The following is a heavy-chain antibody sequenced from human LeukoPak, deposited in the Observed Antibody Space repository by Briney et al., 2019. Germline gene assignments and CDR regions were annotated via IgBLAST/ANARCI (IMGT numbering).Heavy chain of an antibody. J-gene: IGHJ5*02. Sequence: ASVKVSCKASGYTFTSYYMHWVRQAPGRGPEWMGIINPSGGSTSYAQKFQGRVTMTRDTSTSTVYMELSSLRSEDTAVYYCARDLFRRRPPAAIAGNPDKNWFDPWGQGTLVTVSS. CDR2: INPSGGST. CDR3: ARDLFRRRPPAAIAGNPDKNWFDP. CDR1: GYTFTSYY. V-gene: IGHV1-46*03. D-gene: IGHD2-2*01.